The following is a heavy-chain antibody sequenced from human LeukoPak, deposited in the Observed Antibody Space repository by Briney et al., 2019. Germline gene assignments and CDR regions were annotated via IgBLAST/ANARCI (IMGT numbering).Heavy chain of an antibody. J-gene: IGHJ4*02. V-gene: IGHV3-9*01. CDR3: ARIYGGNSYYFDY. D-gene: IGHD4-23*01. CDR1: GFTFDDYA. CDR2: ISWNSGSI. Sequence: GRSLRLSCAASGFTFDDYAMHWVRQAPGKGLEWVSGISWNSGSIGYADSVKGRFTISRDNAKNSLYLQMNSLRAEDTAVYYCARIYGGNSYYFDYWGQGTLVTVSS.